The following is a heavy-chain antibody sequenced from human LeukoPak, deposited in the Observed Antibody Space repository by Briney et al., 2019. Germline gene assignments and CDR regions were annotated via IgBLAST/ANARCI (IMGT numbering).Heavy chain of an antibody. CDR3: ARDGVVYYYYYMDV. D-gene: IGHD3-3*01. V-gene: IGHV3-48*03. CDR2: ISSSGSTI. Sequence: GGSLRLSCAASGLTFSSYEMNWVRQAPGKGLEWVSYISSSGSTIYYADSVKGRFTISRDNAKNSLYLQMNSLRAEDTAVYYCARDGVVYYYYYMDVWGKGTTVTVSS. J-gene: IGHJ6*03. CDR1: GLTFSSYE.